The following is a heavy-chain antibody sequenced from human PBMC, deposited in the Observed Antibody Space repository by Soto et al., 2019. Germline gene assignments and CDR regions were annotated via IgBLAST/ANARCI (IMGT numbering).Heavy chain of an antibody. CDR1: GGSFSDYY. D-gene: IGHD1-26*01. CDR2: INYSGTT. Sequence: QVQLEQWGPGLLKPSETLSLTCAVNGGSFSDYYWSWIRQSPGKGLEWIAEINYSGTTNYSPSLKSRVTMSVDTSKKQFSLKLSSVAAADTAVYFCVGGRGRLVGFDYWVQGTLVTVSS. J-gene: IGHJ4*02. CDR3: VGGRGRLVGFDY. V-gene: IGHV4-34*01.